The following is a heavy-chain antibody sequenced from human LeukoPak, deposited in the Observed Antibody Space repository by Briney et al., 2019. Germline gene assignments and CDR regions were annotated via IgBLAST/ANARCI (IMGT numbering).Heavy chain of an antibody. V-gene: IGHV1-69*04. CDR2: IIPILGIA. CDR3: ARAAAGTLGIDY. D-gene: IGHD6-13*01. CDR1: GGTFSSYA. J-gene: IGHJ4*02. Sequence: ASVKVSCKASGGTFSSYAISWVRQAPGQGLEWMGRIIPILGIANYAQKFQGRVTITADKSTSTAYMELSSPRSEDTAVYYCARAAAGTLGIDYWGQGTLVTVSS.